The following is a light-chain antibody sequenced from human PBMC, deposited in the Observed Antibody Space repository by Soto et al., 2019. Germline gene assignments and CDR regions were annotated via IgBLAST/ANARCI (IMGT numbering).Light chain of an antibody. CDR2: DAS. Sequence: EILMTQSPATLSVSPGERATLSCRASQSVSRKLGWYQKKPGQAPRLLIYDASTRATGIPARFSGSGSGTDFTLTISRLEPEDFAVYYCQQYNNWHPITFGQGTRLEIK. V-gene: IGKV3-15*01. CDR1: QSVSRK. J-gene: IGKJ5*01. CDR3: QQYNNWHPIT.